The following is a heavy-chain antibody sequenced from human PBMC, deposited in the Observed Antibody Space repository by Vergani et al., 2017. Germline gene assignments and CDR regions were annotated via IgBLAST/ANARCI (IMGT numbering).Heavy chain of an antibody. CDR2: ISAYNGNT. CDR1: GYTFSNYG. V-gene: IGHV1-18*01. J-gene: IGHJ6*02. D-gene: IGHD2-21*02. Sequence: QVQLVQSGAEVKKPGASVKVSCKASGYTFSNYGINWVRQAPGQGLEWMGWISAYNGNTNYAQKFQGRVTMTTDTSTSTAYMELRSLRSDDTAVYYCARYCGGDCYPAYYGMDVWGQGTTVTVSS. CDR3: ARYCGGDCYPAYYGMDV.